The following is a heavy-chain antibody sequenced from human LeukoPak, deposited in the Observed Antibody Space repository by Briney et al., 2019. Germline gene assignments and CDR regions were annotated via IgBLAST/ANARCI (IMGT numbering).Heavy chain of an antibody. J-gene: IGHJ4*02. CDR2: IIPIFGTA. V-gene: IGHV1-69*13. Sequence: ASVKVSCKASGGTFSSYAISWVRQAPGQGLEWMGGIIPIFGTANYAQKFQGRVTITADESTSTAYMELSSLRSEDTAVYYCARGATMMVEESPIGYFDYWGRGTLVTVSS. D-gene: IGHD3-22*01. CDR1: GGTFSSYA. CDR3: ARGATMMVEESPIGYFDY.